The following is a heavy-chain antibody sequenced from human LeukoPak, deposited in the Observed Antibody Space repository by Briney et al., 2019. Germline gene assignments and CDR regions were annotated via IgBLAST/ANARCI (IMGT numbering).Heavy chain of an antibody. CDR1: GGSISSSSYY. J-gene: IGHJ4*02. CDR2: IYYSGST. D-gene: IGHD3-10*01. V-gene: IGHV4-39*01. CDR3: ARTIPYYCGSGSYPVLDY. Sequence: PSETLSLTCTVSGGSISSSSYYWGWIRQPPGKGLEWIGSIYYSGSTYYNPSLKSRVTISVDTSKNQFSLKLSSVTAADTAVYYCARTIPYYCGSGSYPVLDYWGQGTLVTVSS.